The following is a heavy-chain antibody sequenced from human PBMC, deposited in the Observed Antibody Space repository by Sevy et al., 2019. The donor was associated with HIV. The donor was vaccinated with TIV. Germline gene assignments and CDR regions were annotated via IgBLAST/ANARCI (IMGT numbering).Heavy chain of an antibody. Sequence: GGSLRLSCAASGFPFNDHAMHWVRQVPGKGLEWVSGISWNSRNIGYADSVKGRFTISRDNARHFVYLEMNSLRPEDTAFYYYATHINQGCAGVNSYSYFYSFSGLDVWGQGTTVTVSS. D-gene: IGHD2-21*01. V-gene: IGHV3-9*01. CDR3: ATHINQGCAGVNSYSYFYSFSGLDV. CDR1: GFPFNDHA. J-gene: IGHJ6*02. CDR2: ISWNSRNI.